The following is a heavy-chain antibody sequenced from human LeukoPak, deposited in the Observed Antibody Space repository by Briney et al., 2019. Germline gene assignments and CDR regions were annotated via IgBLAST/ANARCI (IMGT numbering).Heavy chain of an antibody. J-gene: IGHJ4*02. V-gene: IGHV3-30*18. CDR3: AKASFSGVCPTD. CDR1: GFTFSSYG. Sequence: PGGSLRLSCAASGFTFSSYGMHWVRQAPGKRLEWVAVISYDGSNKYYADSVKGRFTISRDNSKNTLYLQMNSLRAEDTAVYYCAKASFSGVCPTDWGQGTLVTVSS. CDR2: ISYDGSNK. D-gene: IGHD2-8*01.